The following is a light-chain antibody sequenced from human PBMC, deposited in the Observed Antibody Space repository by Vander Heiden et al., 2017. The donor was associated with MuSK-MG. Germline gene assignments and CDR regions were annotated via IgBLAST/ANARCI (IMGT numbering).Light chain of an antibody. V-gene: IGKV3-20*01. J-gene: IGKJ5*01. CDR3: QQYGSAPGT. CDR1: QSVSSSY. Sequence: EIVLTQSPGTLSLSPGDRATLSCRASQSVSSSYLAWYQQKPGQAPRLLIYGASSRATGIPDRFSGSGSGTDFTLTISRLEPEDFAVYYCQQYGSAPGTCGQGTRLEIK. CDR2: GAS.